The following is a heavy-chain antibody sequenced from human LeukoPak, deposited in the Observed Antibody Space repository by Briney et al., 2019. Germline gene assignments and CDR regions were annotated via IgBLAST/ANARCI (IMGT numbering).Heavy chain of an antibody. V-gene: IGHV1-18*01. Sequence: GASVKVSCKASGYTFTSYGISWVRQAPGQGLEWMGWISAYNGNTNYAQKLQGRVTMTTDTSTSTAYMELRSLRSDDTAVYYCARDRVGQQLVGRKYYYYYMDVWGKGTTVTISS. D-gene: IGHD6-13*01. CDR1: GYTFTSYG. CDR3: ARDRVGQQLVGRKYYYYYMDV. CDR2: ISAYNGNT. J-gene: IGHJ6*03.